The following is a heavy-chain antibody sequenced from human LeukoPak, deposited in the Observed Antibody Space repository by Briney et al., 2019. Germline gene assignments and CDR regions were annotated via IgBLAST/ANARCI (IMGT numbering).Heavy chain of an antibody. D-gene: IGHD2-2*01. CDR2: TSGSGGST. CDR3: AKGNGLVVPPAVFDH. J-gene: IGHJ5*02. Sequence: GGSLRLSCAASGFTFRSYAMTWVRQAPGKGLEWVSATSGSGGSTYYTESVKGRFSISRDNSKNTVYLQMNSLRADDTAVYYCAKGNGLVVPPAVFDHWGLGTLVTVSS. CDR1: GFTFRSYA. V-gene: IGHV3-23*01.